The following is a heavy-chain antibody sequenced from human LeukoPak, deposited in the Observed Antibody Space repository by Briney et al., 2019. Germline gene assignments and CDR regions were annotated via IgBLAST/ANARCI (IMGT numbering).Heavy chain of an antibody. CDR3: ATEVGPRYYYYAMDV. Sequence: GGPLRLSCAASGFSFSVYSMSWVRQAPGKGLEWVSSIGGSSPYIYYADSVKGRFTVSRDNAKSSLFLRMNSLRAEDTAVYYCATEVGPRYYYYAMDVWGQGTTVTVSS. CDR2: IGGSSPYI. V-gene: IGHV3-21*01. D-gene: IGHD1-26*01. J-gene: IGHJ6*02. CDR1: GFSFSVYS.